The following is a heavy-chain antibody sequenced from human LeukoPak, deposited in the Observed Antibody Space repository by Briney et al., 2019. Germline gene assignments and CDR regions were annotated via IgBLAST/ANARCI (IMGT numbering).Heavy chain of an antibody. Sequence: SETLSLTCAVYGGSFSNYYCNWIRQPPGKGLEWIGEINHSGSTNYNPSLKSRVTISVDTSKNQFSLKLSSVTAADTAVYYCARGGNYWPQWWFDPWGRGTLVSVSS. CDR1: GGSFSNYY. CDR2: INHSGST. V-gene: IGHV4-34*01. CDR3: ARGGNYWPQWWFDP. D-gene: IGHD1-26*01. J-gene: IGHJ5*02.